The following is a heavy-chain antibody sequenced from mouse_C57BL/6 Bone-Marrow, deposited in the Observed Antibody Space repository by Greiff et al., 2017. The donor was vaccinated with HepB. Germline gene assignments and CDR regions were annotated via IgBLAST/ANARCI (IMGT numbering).Heavy chain of an antibody. Sequence: VQLVESGGGLVKPGGSLKLSCAASGFTFSSYAMSWVRQTPEKRLEWVATISDGGSYTYYPDNVKGRFTISRDNAKNNLYLQMSHLKSEDTAMYYCARGGPTILTTWYFEVWGRGTTGTVSA. CDR3: ARGGPTILTTWYFEV. J-gene: IGHJ1*03. V-gene: IGHV5-4*01. CDR2: ISDGGSYT. D-gene: IGHD2-5*01. CDR1: GFTFSSYA.